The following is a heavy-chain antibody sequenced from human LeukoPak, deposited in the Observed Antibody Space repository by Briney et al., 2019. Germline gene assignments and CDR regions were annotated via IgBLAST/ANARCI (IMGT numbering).Heavy chain of an antibody. J-gene: IGHJ3*02. CDR2: IYYSGST. V-gene: IGHV4-39*07. D-gene: IGHD3-22*01. CDR1: GGSISSSSYY. Sequence: PSETLSLTCTVSGGSISSSSYYWGWIRQPPGKGLEWIGSIYYSGSTYYNPSLKSRVTISVDTSKNQFSLKLSSVTAADTAVYYCARQNGSGLKQNAFDIWGQGTMVTVSS. CDR3: ARQNGSGLKQNAFDI.